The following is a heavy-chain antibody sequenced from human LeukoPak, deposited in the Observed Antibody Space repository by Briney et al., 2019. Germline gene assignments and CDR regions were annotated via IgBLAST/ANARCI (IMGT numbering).Heavy chain of an antibody. Sequence: ASVKVSCKASGYTFTSYAMHWVRQAPGQGLEWMGWITPSGGTNYPQKFQGRVAITRDTSITTAYMDLSRLTSDDTAVYYCARDGVGYYDSSGYYYFQHWGQGTLVTVSS. CDR3: ARDGVGYYDSSGYYYFQH. J-gene: IGHJ1*01. D-gene: IGHD3-22*01. V-gene: IGHV1-2*02. CDR2: ITPSGGT. CDR1: GYTFTSYA.